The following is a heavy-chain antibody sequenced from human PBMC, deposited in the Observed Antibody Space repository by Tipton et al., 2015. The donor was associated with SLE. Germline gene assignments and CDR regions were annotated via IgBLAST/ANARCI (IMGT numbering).Heavy chain of an antibody. V-gene: IGHV4-31*03. D-gene: IGHD3-3*01. CDR1: GGSISSSSYY. CDR3: ARSKALEWSPIDY. J-gene: IGHJ4*02. CDR2: IYYSGST. Sequence: TLSLTCTVSGGSISSSSYYWSWIRQHPGKGLEWIGYIYYSGSTYYNPSLKSRVTISVDASKNQFSLKLSSVTAADTAVYYCARSKALEWSPIDYWGQGTLVTVSS.